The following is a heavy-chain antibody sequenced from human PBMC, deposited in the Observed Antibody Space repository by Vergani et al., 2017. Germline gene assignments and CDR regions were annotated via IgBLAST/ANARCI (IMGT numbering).Heavy chain of an antibody. V-gene: IGHV4-38-2*02. CDR3: AREVKDCSSTSCPFDY. J-gene: IGHJ4*02. D-gene: IGHD2-2*01. Sequence: QVQLQESGPGLVKPSETLSLTCTVSGYSISSGYYWGWIRQPPGKGLEWIGGIYHSGSTYYNPSLKSRVTISVDTSKNQFSLKLSSVTAADTAVYYCAREVKDCSSTSCPFDYWGQGTLVTVSS. CDR2: IYHSGST. CDR1: GYSISSGYY.